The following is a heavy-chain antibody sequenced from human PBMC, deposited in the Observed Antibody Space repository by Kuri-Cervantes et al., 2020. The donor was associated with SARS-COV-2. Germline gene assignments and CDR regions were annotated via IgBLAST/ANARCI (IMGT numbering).Heavy chain of an antibody. V-gene: IGHV3-64*04. CDR1: GLTFSHYV. D-gene: IGHD3-16*01. CDR2: INNDGYYT. J-gene: IGHJ6*03. Sequence: GGSLRLSCSASGLTFSHYVMHWVRQAPGKGLEYVSAINNDGYYTYYTDSVKGRFIISRDNSKNTVSLHMNSLRAEDTAMYYCARGAANYYYMDVWGKGTTVTVSS. CDR3: ARGAANYYYMDV.